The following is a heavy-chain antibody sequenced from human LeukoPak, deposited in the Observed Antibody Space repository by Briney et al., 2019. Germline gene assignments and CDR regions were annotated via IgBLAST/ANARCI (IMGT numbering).Heavy chain of an antibody. CDR2: ISHTGTT. J-gene: IGHJ5*02. V-gene: IGHV4-59*01. D-gene: IGHD2-15*01. Sequence: PSETLSLTCLVSGDSTSRNYWTWVRQPPGKGLEWIGYISHTGTTTYNPARESRLTISVDTANNQFSLNLRSMTAVDTAIYYCARLLGPTWFDPWGQGTLVTVSS. CDR1: GDSTSRNY. CDR3: ARLLGPTWFDP.